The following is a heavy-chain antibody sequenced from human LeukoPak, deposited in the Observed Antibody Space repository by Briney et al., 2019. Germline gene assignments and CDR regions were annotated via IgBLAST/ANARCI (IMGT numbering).Heavy chain of an antibody. CDR2: ISYDGSNK. Sequence: PGRALRLSCAASGFTFNTYGMHWVRQAPGKGLEGVAVISYDGSNKYYADSVKGRFTISRDNSKNTLYLQMNSLRAEDMAVYYCAKDRPRSWVIPAATLDFWGQGTLVTVSS. CDR3: AKDRPRSWVIPAATLDF. D-gene: IGHD2-2*01. V-gene: IGHV3-30*18. J-gene: IGHJ4*02. CDR1: GFTFNTYG.